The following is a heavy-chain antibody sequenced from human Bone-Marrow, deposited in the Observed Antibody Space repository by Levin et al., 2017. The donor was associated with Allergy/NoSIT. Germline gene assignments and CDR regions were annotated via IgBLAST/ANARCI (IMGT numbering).Heavy chain of an antibody. Sequence: GESLKISCAASGFSFSSYSMTWVRQAPGKGLEWVSAITASGIYTNYADSVKGRFTMSRDNSKNMLSLQMDSLRADDTAIYYCAKRSNSESGYFDLWGRGTLVTVSS. CDR2: ITASGIYT. CDR3: AKRSNSESGYFDL. D-gene: IGHD1-26*01. CDR1: GFSFSSYS. J-gene: IGHJ2*01. V-gene: IGHV3-23*01.